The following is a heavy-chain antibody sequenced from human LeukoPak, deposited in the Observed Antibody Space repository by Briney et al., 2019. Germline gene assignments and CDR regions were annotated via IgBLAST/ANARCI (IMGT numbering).Heavy chain of an antibody. CDR2: ISGSGGST. J-gene: IGHJ4*02. D-gene: IGHD3-10*01. CDR1: GFTFGSYA. V-gene: IGHV3-23*01. Sequence: GGSLRLSCAASGFTFGSYAMSWVRQAPGKGLEWVSAISGSGGSTYYADSVKGRFTISRDNSKNTLYLQMNSLRAEDTAVYYCAKSLLWFGETYVFDYWGQGTLVTVSS. CDR3: AKSLLWFGETYVFDY.